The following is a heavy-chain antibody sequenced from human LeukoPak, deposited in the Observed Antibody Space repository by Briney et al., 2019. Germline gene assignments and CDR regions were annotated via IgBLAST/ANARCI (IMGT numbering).Heavy chain of an antibody. CDR1: GYTFTSYY. CDR2: INPSGGST. CDR3: ARVSAAAGYPLGY. J-gene: IGHJ4*02. Sequence: ASVKVSCKASGYTFTSYYMHWVRQAPGQGLEWMGIINPSGGSTSYAQKFQGRVTMTRDMSPSTVYMELSSLRSDDTAVYYCARVSAAAGYPLGYWGQGTLVTVSS. V-gene: IGHV1-46*01. D-gene: IGHD6-13*01.